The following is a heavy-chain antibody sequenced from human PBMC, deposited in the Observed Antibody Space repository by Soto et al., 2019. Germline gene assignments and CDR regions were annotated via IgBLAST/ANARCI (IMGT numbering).Heavy chain of an antibody. V-gene: IGHV4-59*01. Sequence: SETLSLTCSVSGGSISSYYWSWLRQPPGKGLEWIGFLYYGETTNYNPSLKSRVTISVDSSKNHFSLKLNSVTAADTAVYYCARECQYMNSLAAFDIWGQGTMVTVSS. CDR2: LYYGETT. CDR1: GGSISSYY. J-gene: IGHJ3*02. D-gene: IGHD6-6*01. CDR3: ARECQYMNSLAAFDI.